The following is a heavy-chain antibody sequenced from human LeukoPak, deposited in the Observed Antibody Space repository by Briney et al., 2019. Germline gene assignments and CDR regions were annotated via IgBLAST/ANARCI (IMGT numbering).Heavy chain of an antibody. V-gene: IGHV1-8*01. CDR2: MNPNSGNT. D-gene: IGHD3-10*01. CDR3: ARGVVYSGGNWFDP. CDR1: GYTFTSYD. Sequence: ASVKVSCKASGYTFTSYDINWVRQATGQGLEWMGWMNPNSGNTGYAQKFQGRVTMTRNTSISTAYMELSSLRSEDTAVYYCARGVVYSGGNWFDPWGQGTLVTVSS. J-gene: IGHJ5*02.